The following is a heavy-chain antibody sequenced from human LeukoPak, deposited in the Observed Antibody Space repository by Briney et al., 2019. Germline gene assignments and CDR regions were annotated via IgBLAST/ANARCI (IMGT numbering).Heavy chain of an antibody. CDR2: IIPILGIA. CDR3: ARDPQTIVVVPAAPPYYYYGMVV. J-gene: IGHJ6*02. CDR1: GGTFSSYA. V-gene: IGHV1-69*04. D-gene: IGHD2-2*01. Sequence: GASVKVSCKASGGTFSSYAISWVRQAPGQGLEWMGRIIPILGIANYAQKFQGRVTITADKSTSTAYMELSSLRSEDTAVYYCARDPQTIVVVPAAPPYYYYGMVVWGQGTTVTVSS.